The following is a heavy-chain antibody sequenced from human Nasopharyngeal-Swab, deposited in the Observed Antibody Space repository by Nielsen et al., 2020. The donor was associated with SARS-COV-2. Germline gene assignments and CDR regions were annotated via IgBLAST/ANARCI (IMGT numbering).Heavy chain of an antibody. CDR2: ISYDGSNK. J-gene: IGHJ4*02. CDR1: GFTFSSYA. D-gene: IGHD1-1*01. CDR3: ARAQKGDNPPYFDY. Sequence: GESLKFSCAASGFTFSSYAMHWVRQAPGRGLEWVAVISYDGSNKYYADSVKGRFTISRDNSKNTLYLQMNSLRAEDTAVYYCARAQKGDNPPYFDYWGQGTLVTVSS. V-gene: IGHV3-30-3*01.